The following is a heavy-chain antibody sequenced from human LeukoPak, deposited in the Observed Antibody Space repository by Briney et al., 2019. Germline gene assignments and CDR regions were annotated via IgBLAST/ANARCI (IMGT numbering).Heavy chain of an antibody. CDR3: ARVAGYSGYDYPPPFDY. J-gene: IGHJ4*02. D-gene: IGHD5-12*01. CDR2: IIPIFGTA. V-gene: IGHV1-69*13. Sequence: SVKVSFKASGGTFSSYAISWVRQAPGQGLEWMGGIIPIFGTANYAQKFQGRVTITADESTSTAYMELSSLRSEDTAVYYCARVAGYSGYDYPPPFDYWGQGTLVTVSS. CDR1: GGTFSSYA.